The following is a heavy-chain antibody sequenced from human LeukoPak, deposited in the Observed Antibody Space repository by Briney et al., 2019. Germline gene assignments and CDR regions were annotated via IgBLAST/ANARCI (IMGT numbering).Heavy chain of an antibody. Sequence: SETLSLTCTVSGGSISSYYWSWIRQPPGKGLEWIGYIYYSGSTNYNPSLKSRVTISVDTSKNQFSLKLSSTTAADTAVYYCARATVATPSEFDYWGQGTLVTVSS. CDR2: IYYSGST. CDR3: ARATVATPSEFDY. V-gene: IGHV4-59*12. J-gene: IGHJ4*02. D-gene: IGHD4-17*01. CDR1: GGSISSYY.